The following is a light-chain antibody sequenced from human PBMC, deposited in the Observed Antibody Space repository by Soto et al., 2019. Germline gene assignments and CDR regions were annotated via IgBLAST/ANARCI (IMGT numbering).Light chain of an antibody. CDR2: GAS. CDR1: QSVSSSY. V-gene: IGKV3D-7*01. Sequence: PGERVTLSCRASQSVSSSYLTWYQQKPGQAPRLLIYGASTRATGIPARFSGSGSGTDFTLTISSPQPEDFAVYYCQQDYNLPLTFGGGTKVEIK. J-gene: IGKJ4*01. CDR3: QQDYNLPLT.